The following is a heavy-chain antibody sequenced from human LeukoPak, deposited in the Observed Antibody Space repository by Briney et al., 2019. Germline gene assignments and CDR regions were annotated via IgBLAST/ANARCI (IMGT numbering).Heavy chain of an antibody. V-gene: IGHV4-31*03. CDR1: GGSISSGGYY. CDR2: IYYSGST. Sequence: SQTLSLTCTVSGGSISSGGYYWSWIRQHPGKGLEWTGYIYYSGSTYYNPSLKSRVTISVDTSKNQFSLKLSSVTAADTAVYYCARDSGGYDSRYFDYWGQGTLVTVSS. CDR3: ARDSGGYDSRYFDY. D-gene: IGHD5-12*01. J-gene: IGHJ4*02.